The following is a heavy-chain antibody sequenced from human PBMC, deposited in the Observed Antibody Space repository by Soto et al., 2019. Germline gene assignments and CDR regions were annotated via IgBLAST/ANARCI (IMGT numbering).Heavy chain of an antibody. CDR1: GFTFTTYA. Sequence: PGGSLRLSCAASGFTFTTYAMGWVRQAPGKGLEWVSSISGSGAGTFYADSVKGRFTISRDNAKKMVYLQMNGLRADDTAVYYCAKEALTVAGNNFDSWGQGTLVTVS. CDR2: ISGSGAGT. J-gene: IGHJ4*02. D-gene: IGHD6-19*01. CDR3: AKEALTVAGNNFDS. V-gene: IGHV3-23*01.